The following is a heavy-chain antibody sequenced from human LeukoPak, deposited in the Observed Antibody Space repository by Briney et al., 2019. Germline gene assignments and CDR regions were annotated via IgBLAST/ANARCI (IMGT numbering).Heavy chain of an antibody. CDR2: IYTSGST. J-gene: IGHJ4*02. Sequence: SETLSLTCTVSGGSISSYYWSWIRQPAGKGLEWIGRIYTSGSTNYNPSLKSRVTMSVDTSKNQFSLKLSSVTAADTAVYYCARVPGGWLQSNHYFDYWGQGTLVTVSS. CDR3: ARVPGGWLQSNHYFDY. D-gene: IGHD5-24*01. V-gene: IGHV4-4*07. CDR1: GGSISSYY.